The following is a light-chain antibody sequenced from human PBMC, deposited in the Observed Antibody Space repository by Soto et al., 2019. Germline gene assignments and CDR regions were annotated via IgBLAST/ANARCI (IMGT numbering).Light chain of an antibody. V-gene: IGKV3-11*01. CDR3: HQRSNWTWK. Sequence: EIVLTQSPATLSLSPGERATLSCRASQSVSSYLAWYQQKPGQAPRLLISDASNRATGIPARFSGSGSGTDFTLTISSLEPEDFAVYYCHQRSNWTWKFGQGTKV. J-gene: IGKJ1*01. CDR1: QSVSSY. CDR2: DAS.